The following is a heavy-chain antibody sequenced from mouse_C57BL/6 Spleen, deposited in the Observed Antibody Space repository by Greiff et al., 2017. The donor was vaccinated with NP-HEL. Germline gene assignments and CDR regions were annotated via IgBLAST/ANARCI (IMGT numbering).Heavy chain of an antibody. D-gene: IGHD1-1*01. J-gene: IGHJ4*01. Sequence: VHLVESGAELVKPGASVKISCKASGYAFSSYWMNWVKQRPGKGLEWIGQIYPGDGDTNYNGKFKGKATLTADKSSSTAYMQLSSLTSEDSAVYFCARSTVVAHYAMDYWGQGTSVTVSS. CDR3: ARSTVVAHYAMDY. V-gene: IGHV1-80*01. CDR1: GYAFSSYW. CDR2: IYPGDGDT.